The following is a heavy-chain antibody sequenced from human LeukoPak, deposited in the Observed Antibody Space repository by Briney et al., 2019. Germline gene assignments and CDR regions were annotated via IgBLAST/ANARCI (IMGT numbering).Heavy chain of an antibody. V-gene: IGHV1-24*01. D-gene: IGHD3-10*01. CDR1: GYTLTELS. CDR3: ATDYYGSGGPHSLRY. J-gene: IGHJ1*01. Sequence: ASVKVSCKVSGYTLTELSMHWVRQAPGKGLEWMGDFDPEDGETIYAQKFQGRVTMTEDTSTDTAYMELSSRRSEDTAVYYCATDYYGSGGPHSLRYWGQGTLVTVTS. CDR2: FDPEDGET.